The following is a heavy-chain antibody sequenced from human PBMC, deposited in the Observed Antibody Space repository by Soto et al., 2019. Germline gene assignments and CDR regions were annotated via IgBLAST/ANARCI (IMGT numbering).Heavy chain of an antibody. V-gene: IGHV3-23*01. Sequence: GGSLRLSCVVSGFTFTTYGMQWVRQAPGKGLEWVSAISGSGDGTDYADSVKGRFTISRDNSKNTLYLQMNSLRAEDTAVYYCAGPGYSSQDYWGQGALVTVS. J-gene: IGHJ4*02. CDR3: AGPGYSSQDY. CDR2: ISGSGDGT. D-gene: IGHD5-18*01. CDR1: GFTFTTYG.